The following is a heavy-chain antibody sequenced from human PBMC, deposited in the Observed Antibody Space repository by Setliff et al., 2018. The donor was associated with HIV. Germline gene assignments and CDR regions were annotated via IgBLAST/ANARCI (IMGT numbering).Heavy chain of an antibody. CDR2: IYSGGGT. CDR3: VGGSGSYPKPFDP. Sequence: PGGSLRLSCAGSEFSVSSNTMSWIRQAPGKGPEWVSLIYSGGGTYYADSVKGRFTISRDSSRNTLYLQLTSLRVEDTAVYHCVGGSGSYPKPFDPWGQGTLVTVS. J-gene: IGHJ5*02. CDR1: EFSVSSNT. V-gene: IGHV3-66*01. D-gene: IGHD3-10*01.